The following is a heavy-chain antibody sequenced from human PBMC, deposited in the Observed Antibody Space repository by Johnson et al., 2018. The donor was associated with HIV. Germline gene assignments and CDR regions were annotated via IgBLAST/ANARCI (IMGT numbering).Heavy chain of an antibody. CDR1: GFTFSSYA. CDR3: AKDVIFQFVVGLEAFDI. V-gene: IGHV3-30-3*01. Sequence: QVQLVESGGGVVQPGRSLRLSCAASGFTFSSYAMHWVRQAPGKGLEWVAVISYDGSNKYYADSVKGRFTISRDNSKNTLYLQMNSLRAEDTAVYYCAKDVIFQFVVGLEAFDIWGQGTMVTVSS. D-gene: IGHD6-6*01. J-gene: IGHJ3*02. CDR2: ISYDGSNK.